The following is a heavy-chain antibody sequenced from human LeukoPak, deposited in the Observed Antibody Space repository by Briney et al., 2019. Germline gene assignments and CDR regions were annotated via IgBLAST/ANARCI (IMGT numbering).Heavy chain of an antibody. J-gene: IGHJ4*02. CDR2: IYYSGST. V-gene: IGHV4-59*01. D-gene: IGHD2-8*01. CDR1: GGSISSYY. CDR3: ARGGLGYCTNGVCSTGNKYYFDY. Sequence: PSETLSLTCTVSGGSISSYYWSWIRQPPGKGLEWIGYIYYSGSTNYNPPLKSRVTISVDTSKNQFSLKLSSVTAADTAVYYCARGGLGYCTNGVCSTGNKYYFDYWGQGTRVTVSS.